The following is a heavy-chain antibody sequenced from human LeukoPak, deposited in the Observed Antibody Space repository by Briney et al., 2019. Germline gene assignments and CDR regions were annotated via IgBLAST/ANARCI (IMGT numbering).Heavy chain of an antibody. CDR3: ARDPGEMATIPYFDY. CDR1: GFTFSDYY. V-gene: IGHV3-11*01. Sequence: GGSLRLSCAASGFTFSDYYMSWIRQAPGKGLEWVSYISSSGSTIYYADSVKGRFTISRDNAKNSLYLQMNSLRAEDTAVYYCARDPGEMATIPYFDYWGQGTLVTVSS. D-gene: IGHD5-24*01. J-gene: IGHJ4*02. CDR2: ISSSGSTI.